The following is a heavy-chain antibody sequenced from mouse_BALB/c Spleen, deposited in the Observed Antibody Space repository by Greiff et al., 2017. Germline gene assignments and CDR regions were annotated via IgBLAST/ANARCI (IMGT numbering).Heavy chain of an antibody. J-gene: IGHJ2*01. CDR3: ARTGYYGGSSLFDY. V-gene: IGHV5-6-5*01. Sequence: DVMLVESGGGLVKPGGSLKLSCAASGFTFSSYAMSWVRQTPEKRLEWVASISSGGSTYYPDSVKGRFTISRDNARNILYLQMSSLRSEDTAMYYCARTGYYGGSSLFDYWGQGTTLTVSS. CDR1: GFTFSSYA. D-gene: IGHD1-1*01. CDR2: ISSGGST.